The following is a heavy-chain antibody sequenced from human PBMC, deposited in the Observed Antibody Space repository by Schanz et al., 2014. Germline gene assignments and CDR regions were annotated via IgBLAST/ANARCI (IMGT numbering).Heavy chain of an antibody. J-gene: IGHJ4*02. Sequence: QVQLVQSGAAVKRPGASVKISCKASGFTFTSYSFHWVRQAPGQGLEWMAMSSHSGGGTTYAQKFQGRVTMTRDTSTGTIYMELNSLKSDDTAVYYCTRDQWMLQEGGFDYWGQGTLVTVSS. D-gene: IGHD2-8*01. CDR2: SSHSGGGT. CDR3: TRDQWMLQEGGFDY. CDR1: GFTFTSYS. V-gene: IGHV1-46*01.